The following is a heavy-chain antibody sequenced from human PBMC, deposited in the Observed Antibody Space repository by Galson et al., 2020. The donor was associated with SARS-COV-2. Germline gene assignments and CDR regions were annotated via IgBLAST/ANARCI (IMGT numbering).Heavy chain of an antibody. CDR2: ISYDGSNK. CDR3: ASEPNDPYYFDY. D-gene: IGHD1-1*01. CDR1: GFTFSSYA. Sequence: QLGESLKISCAASGFTFSSYAMHWVRQAPGKGLEWVAVISYDGSNKYYADSVKGRFTISRDNSKNTLYLQMNSLRAEDTAVYYCASEPNDPYYFDYWGQGTLVTVSS. V-gene: IGHV3-30*04. J-gene: IGHJ4*02.